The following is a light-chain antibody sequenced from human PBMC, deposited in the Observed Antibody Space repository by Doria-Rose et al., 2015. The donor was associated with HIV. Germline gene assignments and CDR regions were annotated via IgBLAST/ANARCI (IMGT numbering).Light chain of an antibody. CDR2: WAS. CDR3: QQYYDTPS. CDR1: QSLLYTSKNY. Sequence: TQSPESLGMSLGERATLNCKSNQSLLYTSKNYLAWYQQKPGQPPKLLIYWASTRQSGVPARFSGSGSGTDLTLAISSLEAEDVAAYYCQQYYDTPSFGPGTTVDI. V-gene: IGKV4-1*01. J-gene: IGKJ3*01.